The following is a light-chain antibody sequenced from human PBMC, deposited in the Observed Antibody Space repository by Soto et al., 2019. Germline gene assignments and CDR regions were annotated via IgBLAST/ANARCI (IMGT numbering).Light chain of an antibody. J-gene: IGLJ1*01. CDR3: SSYTGSSTYV. V-gene: IGLV2-14*01. CDR1: SSDVGGYNY. Sequence: LTQPASVSGSPGQSITISCTGTSSDVGGYNYVSWYQQYPGKAPKLMIYDVSNRPSGVSNRFSGSKSGNTASLTISGLQAEDESDYYCSSYTGSSTYVFGTGTKVTVL. CDR2: DVS.